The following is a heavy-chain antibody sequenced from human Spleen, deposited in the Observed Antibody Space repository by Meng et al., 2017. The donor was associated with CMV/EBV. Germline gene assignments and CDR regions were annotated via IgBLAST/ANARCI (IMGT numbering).Heavy chain of an antibody. Sequence: SVKVSCKASGGTFDDYSFSWVRQAPGQGLEWMGRAIPIIATSNYAQTFQDRITITADIPTTTVYMELTSLRSEDTAIYYCAFYDIRIYDAFDVWGQGTMVTVSS. J-gene: IGHJ3*01. CDR2: AIPIIATS. CDR1: GGTFDDYS. V-gene: IGHV1-69*08. CDR3: AFYDIRIYDAFDV. D-gene: IGHD3-9*01.